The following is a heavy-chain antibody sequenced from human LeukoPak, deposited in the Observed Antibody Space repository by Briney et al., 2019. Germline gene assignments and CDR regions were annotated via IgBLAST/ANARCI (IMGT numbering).Heavy chain of an antibody. V-gene: IGHV4-59*02. CDR3: ARRRVVGATQNFFDY. CDR2: INDRGST. D-gene: IGHD1-26*01. J-gene: IGHJ4*02. CDR1: GDSVRSYY. Sequence: PSETLSLTCTVSGDSVRSYYWSWIRQPPGQGLEWLGHINDRGSTNYNLSLQGRVTISIDTSKNQFSLKLSSVTAADTAVYYCARRRVVGATQNFFDYWGQGTLVTVSS.